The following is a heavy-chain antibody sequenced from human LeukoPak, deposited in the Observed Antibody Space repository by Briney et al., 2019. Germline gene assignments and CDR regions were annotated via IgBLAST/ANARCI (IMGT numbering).Heavy chain of an antibody. J-gene: IGHJ4*02. Sequence: SVKVSCKASGGTFSSYAISWVRQAPGQGLEWMGGIIPIFGTANYAQKFQGRVTITADESTSTAYMELSSLRSEDTAVYYCARSLEQWLVPYFDYWGQGTLVTVSS. D-gene: IGHD6-19*01. V-gene: IGHV1-69*13. CDR2: IIPIFGTA. CDR3: ARSLEQWLVPYFDY. CDR1: GGTFSSYA.